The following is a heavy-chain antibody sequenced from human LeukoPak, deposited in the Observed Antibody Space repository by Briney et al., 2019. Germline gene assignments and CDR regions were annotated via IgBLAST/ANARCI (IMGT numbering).Heavy chain of an antibody. V-gene: IGHV1-3*01. Sequence: ASVKVSCKASGYIFTNYAIHWVRQAPGQRLEWMGWINAGNGKANYSQKFRGRVTLTRDTSASTAYMDLSSLRSADTAVYSCARVWYIASSSFDPWGQGTLVTVSS. CDR3: ARVWYIASSSFDP. CDR2: INAGNGKA. D-gene: IGHD2-2*01. J-gene: IGHJ5*02. CDR1: GYIFTNYA.